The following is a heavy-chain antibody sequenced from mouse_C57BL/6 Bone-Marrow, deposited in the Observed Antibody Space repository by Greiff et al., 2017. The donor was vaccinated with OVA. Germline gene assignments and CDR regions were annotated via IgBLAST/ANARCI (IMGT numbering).Heavy chain of an antibody. CDR1: GFTFSSYA. CDR2: ISDGGSYT. Sequence: DVKLVESGGGLVKPGGSLKLSCAASGFTFSSYAMSWVRQTPEKRLEWVATISDGGSYTYYPDNVKGRFTISRDNAKNNLYLQMSHLKSEDTAMYYCARDPSTTVVAMDYWGQGTSVTVSS. J-gene: IGHJ4*01. CDR3: ARDPSTTVVAMDY. D-gene: IGHD1-1*01. V-gene: IGHV5-4*01.